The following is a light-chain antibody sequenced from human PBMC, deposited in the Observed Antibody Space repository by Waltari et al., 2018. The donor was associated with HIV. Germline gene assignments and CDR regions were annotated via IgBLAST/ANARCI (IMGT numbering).Light chain of an antibody. CDR3: QKYNNAPHT. CDR1: QDIGDS. V-gene: IGKV1-27*01. Sequence: DVRITQSPSSLSASVGDRVTITCRATQDIGDSLAWYQQKPGQGPKLLIFRASTLHSGVSSRFSGSGSRTFFTLSITSLQPEDVATYFCQKYNNAPHTFGQGTKVE. J-gene: IGKJ1*01. CDR2: RAS.